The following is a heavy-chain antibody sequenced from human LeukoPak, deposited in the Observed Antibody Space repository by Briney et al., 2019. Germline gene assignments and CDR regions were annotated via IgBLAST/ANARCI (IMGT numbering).Heavy chain of an antibody. J-gene: IGHJ5*02. CDR2: INQNVSEK. CDR1: GFTFGSYS. V-gene: IGHV3-7*01. CDR3: ARDGDQSGTQIFIHGWFDP. D-gene: IGHD1-14*01. Sequence: SLTLSCPPSGFTFGSYSMAWVRHAPGNGLGWVAYINQNVSEKYYVESVKGRFTISRDNAKKSLYRQRNSLRAKDTAVNYGARDGDQSGTQIFIHGWFDPWGQGTLVTVSS.